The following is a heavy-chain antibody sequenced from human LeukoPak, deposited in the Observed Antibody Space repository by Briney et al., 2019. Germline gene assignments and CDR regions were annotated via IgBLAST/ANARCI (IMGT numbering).Heavy chain of an antibody. V-gene: IGHV4-59*01. D-gene: IGHD3-22*01. CDR1: GGSISDYS. Sequence: SETLSLTCTVSGGSISDYSWSWIRQPPGKGLEWIGNIYYSGSANHNPSLKSRVTISRDTSKNQFSLKLTSVTTADTAVYYCARDRDYYDKGRAFDIWGQGTMVTVSS. CDR3: ARDRDYYDKGRAFDI. J-gene: IGHJ3*02. CDR2: IYYSGSA.